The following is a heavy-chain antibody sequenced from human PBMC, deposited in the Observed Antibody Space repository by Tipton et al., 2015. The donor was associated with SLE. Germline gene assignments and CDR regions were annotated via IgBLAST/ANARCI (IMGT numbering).Heavy chain of an antibody. CDR2: VSSGGNT. D-gene: IGHD2-21*02. CDR1: GFTFSSYD. V-gene: IGHV3-23*03. CDR3: ARGMVTWRGAILGVDV. Sequence: SLRLSCAASGFTFSSYDIYWVRQAPGKGLEWVSLVSSGGNTYYADSVKGRFTISRDNSKNTVHLQMNSLRPEDTAVYYCARGMVTWRGAILGVDVWGQGTTVNVSS. J-gene: IGHJ6*02.